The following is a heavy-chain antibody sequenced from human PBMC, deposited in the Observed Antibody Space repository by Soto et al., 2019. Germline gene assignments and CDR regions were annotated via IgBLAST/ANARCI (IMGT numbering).Heavy chain of an antibody. CDR2: ISFDGSNK. Sequence: QVQLVESGGGVVQPGRSLRLSCAASGFTFSNYGLHWVRQAPGKGLEWVAVISFDGSNKYYADSVKGRFTISRDNSKNTLFLQMNSLRAEATAVYYCAKDGVDGFLDYWGQGSLVTVSS. V-gene: IGHV3-30*18. CDR1: GFTFSNYG. J-gene: IGHJ4*02. D-gene: IGHD3-10*01. CDR3: AKDGVDGFLDY.